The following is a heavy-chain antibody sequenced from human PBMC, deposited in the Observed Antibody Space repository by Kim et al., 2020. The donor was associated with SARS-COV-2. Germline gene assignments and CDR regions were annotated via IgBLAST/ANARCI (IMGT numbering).Heavy chain of an antibody. D-gene: IGHD6-13*01. V-gene: IGHV3-11*05. CDR3: ARDRNPERSSSWFLNWFDP. J-gene: IGHJ5*02. Sequence: GRFTIARDNAKNSLYLQMNSLRAEDTAVYYCARDRNPERSSSWFLNWFDPWGQGTLVTVSS.